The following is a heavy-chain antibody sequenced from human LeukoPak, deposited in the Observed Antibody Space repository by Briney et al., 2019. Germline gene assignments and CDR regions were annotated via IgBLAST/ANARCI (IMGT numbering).Heavy chain of an antibody. J-gene: IGHJ4*02. CDR3: ARELVRGVIGY. V-gene: IGHV4-4*02. CDR1: GGSISSSNW. D-gene: IGHD3-10*01. Sequence: PSGTLSLTCAVSGGSISSSNWWSWVRQPPGKGLEWIGEIYHTGSTNYNPSLKSRVTISVDMSKNQFSLMLSSVTAGDTAVYYCARELVRGVIGYWGQGTLVTVSS. CDR2: IYHTGST.